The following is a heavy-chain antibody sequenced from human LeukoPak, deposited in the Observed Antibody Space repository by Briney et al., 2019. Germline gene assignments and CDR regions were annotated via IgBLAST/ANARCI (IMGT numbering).Heavy chain of an antibody. CDR1: GFTFIRYW. Sequence: GGSLRLSCAASGFTFIRYWMHWVRQAPGKGLVWVSRLNGDGSATTYADSVKGRFTISRDNAKNTLYLQMNSLRAEDTAVYYCARDGTGYYDSSGYYYVGSSAFNIWGQGTMVTVSS. V-gene: IGHV3-74*01. CDR3: ARDGTGYYDSSGYYYVGSSAFNI. J-gene: IGHJ3*02. D-gene: IGHD3-22*01. CDR2: LNGDGSAT.